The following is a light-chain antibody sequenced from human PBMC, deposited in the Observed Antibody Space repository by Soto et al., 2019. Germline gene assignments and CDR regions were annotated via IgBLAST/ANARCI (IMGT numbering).Light chain of an antibody. V-gene: IGLV2-14*01. Sequence: QSALTQPASVSGSPEQSITISCTGTSSDVGGYNYVSWYQQHPGKAPKLMIYEVSNRPSGVSNRFSGSKSGNTASLTISGLQAEDEADYSCRSYTSSSPLSVFGTGTKPTVL. CDR3: RSYTSSSPLSV. J-gene: IGLJ1*01. CDR2: EVS. CDR1: SSDVGGYNY.